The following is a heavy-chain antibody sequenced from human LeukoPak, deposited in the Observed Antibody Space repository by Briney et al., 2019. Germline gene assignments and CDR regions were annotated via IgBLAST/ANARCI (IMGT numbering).Heavy chain of an antibody. CDR1: GFTFSSYG. D-gene: IGHD3-22*01. Sequence: PGRSLRLSCAASGFTFSSYGMHWVRQAPGKGLEWVAVIWYDGSNKYYADSVKGRFTISRDNSKNTLYLQVNSLRAEDTAVYYCARDEGGHYDSSGYHSGYWGQGTLVTVSS. V-gene: IGHV3-33*01. CDR2: IWYDGSNK. CDR3: ARDEGGHYDSSGYHSGY. J-gene: IGHJ4*02.